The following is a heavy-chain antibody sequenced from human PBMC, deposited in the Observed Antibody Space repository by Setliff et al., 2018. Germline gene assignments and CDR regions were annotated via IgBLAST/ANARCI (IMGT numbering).Heavy chain of an antibody. D-gene: IGHD3-16*02. Sequence: ASETLSLTCTVSDDSITASGYFWGWSRRPPGKGLEWLGSLYYGGSTYSTYYNPSLKSRITISVDTSMNQFSLRLSPVTAADTAVYFCARGKLRLGQLSLFYGLDIWGQGTMVTVSS. V-gene: IGHV4-39*01. CDR2: LYYGGSTYST. CDR1: DDSITASGYF. J-gene: IGHJ3*02. CDR3: ARGKLRLGQLSLFYGLDI.